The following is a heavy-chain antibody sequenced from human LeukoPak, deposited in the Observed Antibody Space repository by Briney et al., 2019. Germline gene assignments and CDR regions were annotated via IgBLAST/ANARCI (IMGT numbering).Heavy chain of an antibody. Sequence: GGSLRLSCAASGFTFSDYYMSWIRQAPGKGLEWVSSISSSSSYTNYADSVKGRFTISRDNAKNSLYLQMNSLRAEDTAVYYCAIDYCSGGSCYSDYWGQGTLVTVSS. CDR1: GFTFSDYY. J-gene: IGHJ4*02. CDR2: ISSSSSYT. D-gene: IGHD2-15*01. CDR3: AIDYCSGGSCYSDY. V-gene: IGHV3-11*06.